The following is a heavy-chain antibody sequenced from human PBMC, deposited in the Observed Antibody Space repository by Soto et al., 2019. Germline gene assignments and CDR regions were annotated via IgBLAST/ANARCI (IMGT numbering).Heavy chain of an antibody. V-gene: IGHV3-11*01. Sequence: PGGSLRLSCAASGFNFITYSLSWVRQAPGKGLEWVSYISSTGRTIYYADSVKGRFTVSRDNAQNSLSLKLNSLRVEDTAVYYCARSYSSGWEFDYWGQGTQVTVSS. CDR3: ARSYSSGWEFDY. CDR1: GFNFITYS. CDR2: ISSTGRTI. J-gene: IGHJ4*02. D-gene: IGHD6-19*01.